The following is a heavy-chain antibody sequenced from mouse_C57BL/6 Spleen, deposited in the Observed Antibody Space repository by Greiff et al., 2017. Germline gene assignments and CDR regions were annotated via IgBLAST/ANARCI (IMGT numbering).Heavy chain of an antibody. CDR1: GYTFTSYG. D-gene: IGHD1-1*01. CDR2: IYPRSGNT. CDR3: AGRYGSRGGNSAMDY. J-gene: IGHJ4*01. Sequence: QVQLQQSGAELARPGASVKLSCKASGYTFTSYGISWVKQRTGQGLEWIGEIYPRSGNTYYNEKFKGKATLTADKSSSTAYMELRSLTSEDSAVYFCAGRYGSRGGNSAMDYWGQGTSVTVSS. V-gene: IGHV1-81*01.